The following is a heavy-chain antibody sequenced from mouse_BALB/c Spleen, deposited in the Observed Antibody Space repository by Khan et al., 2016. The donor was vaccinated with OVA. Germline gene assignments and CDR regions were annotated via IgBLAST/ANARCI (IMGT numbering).Heavy chain of an antibody. CDR1: GYSITSGYA. V-gene: IGHV3-2*02. D-gene: IGHD1-1*01. CDR2: ISYSGSP. J-gene: IGHJ4*01. CDR3: ARKNYYGYAMDY. Sequence: EVQLQESGPGLVKPSQSLSLTCTVTGYSITSGYAWNWNRQFPGNKLEWMGYISYSGSPSYNPSLRSRISITRDTSKNQFFLKLNSVTTEDTATYYCARKNYYGYAMDYWGQGTSVTVSS.